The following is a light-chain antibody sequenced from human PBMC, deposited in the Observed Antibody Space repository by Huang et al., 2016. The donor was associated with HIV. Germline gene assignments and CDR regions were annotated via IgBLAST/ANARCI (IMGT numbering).Light chain of an antibody. CDR3: QQYYSTPYT. Sequence: DIVMTQSPDSLAVSLGGRATINCKSSQTVLYSSNNENYLAWYQQKPGQPPKLLIYWASTRESGVPDRFSGSGSGTDFTLTSSSLQAEDVAVYYCQQYYSTPYTFGQGTKLEIK. J-gene: IGKJ2*01. CDR2: WAS. CDR1: QTVLYSSNNENY. V-gene: IGKV4-1*01.